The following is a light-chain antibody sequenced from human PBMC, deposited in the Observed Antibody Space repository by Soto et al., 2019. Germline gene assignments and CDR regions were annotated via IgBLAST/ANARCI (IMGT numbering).Light chain of an antibody. V-gene: IGKV3-20*01. Sequence: DIGVTQSPGTLSLSPGERATLSCRASQSIGCNYLAWYHQNPCQAPRFLIYGASSRATGIPDRFSGSGSGADFTLTISILEPEDFAVYYCQQYAWPPRTVGKETKVEIK. CDR1: QSIGCNY. CDR3: QQYAWPPRT. CDR2: GAS. J-gene: IGKJ1*01.